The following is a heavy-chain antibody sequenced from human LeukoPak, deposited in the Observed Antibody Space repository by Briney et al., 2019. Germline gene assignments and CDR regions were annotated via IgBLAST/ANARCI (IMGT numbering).Heavy chain of an antibody. Sequence: KPSETLSLTCTVSGGSISSYYWSWIRQPAGKGLEWIGRIYTSGSTNYNPSLKSRVTMSVDTSKNQFSLKLSSVTAADTAVYYCARGAYYYDSSGYYWGVFDYWGQGTLVTVSS. V-gene: IGHV4-4*07. D-gene: IGHD3-22*01. CDR2: IYTSGST. J-gene: IGHJ4*02. CDR1: GGSISSYY. CDR3: ARGAYYYDSSGYYWGVFDY.